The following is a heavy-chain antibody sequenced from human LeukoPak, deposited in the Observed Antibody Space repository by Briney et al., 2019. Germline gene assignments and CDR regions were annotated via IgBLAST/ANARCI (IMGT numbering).Heavy chain of an antibody. V-gene: IGHV3-23*01. CDR1: GFTFSSYA. Sequence: PGGSLRLSCAASGFTFSSYAISWVRQALGKGLEWVSAISKSGDSTYYADSVKGRFTIFRDNSKNTIYLQMNSLRVEDTAVYYCAKLSGWTGWFFDYWGQGTVVTVSS. D-gene: IGHD6-19*01. CDR3: AKLSGWTGWFFDY. J-gene: IGHJ4*02. CDR2: ISKSGDST.